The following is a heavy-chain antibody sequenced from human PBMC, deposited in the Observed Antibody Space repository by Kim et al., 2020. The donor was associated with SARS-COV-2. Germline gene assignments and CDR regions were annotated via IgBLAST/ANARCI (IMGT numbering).Heavy chain of an antibody. CDR3: SGEYML. V-gene: IGHV3-15*01. CDR2: IKSDGGVTTT. Sequence: GGSLRLSCTVSGFPFNNAWLNWVRQAPGKGLEWVSRIKSDGGVTTTALSAPGRGTFAISNDNSTKTLYLMMMRLENTDADFCACSGEYMLWGQGTPVTVS. D-gene: IGHD6-6*01. J-gene: IGHJ6*02. CDR1: GFPFNNAW.